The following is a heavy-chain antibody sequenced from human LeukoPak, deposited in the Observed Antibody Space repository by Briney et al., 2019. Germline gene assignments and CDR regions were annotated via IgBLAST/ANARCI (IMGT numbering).Heavy chain of an antibody. D-gene: IGHD3-10*01. CDR3: TRDRGNVLLWFGGNY. CDR2: IRSKAYGGTT. CDR1: GFTFGDYA. J-gene: IGHJ4*02. V-gene: IGHV3-49*03. Sequence: PGRSLRLSCTASGFTFGDYAMSWFRQAPGKGLEWVGFIRSKAYGGTTEYAASVKGRFTISRDDSKSTAYLQMNSLKTEDTAVYYCTRDRGNVLLWFGGNYWGQGTLVTVSS.